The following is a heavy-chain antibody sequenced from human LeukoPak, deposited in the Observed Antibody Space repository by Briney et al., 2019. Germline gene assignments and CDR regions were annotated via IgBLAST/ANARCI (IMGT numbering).Heavy chain of an antibody. CDR1: GFTFSSYG. D-gene: IGHD3-3*01. CDR2: ISYDGSNK. J-gene: IGHJ6*02. CDR3: AKDRITIFVGMDV. V-gene: IGHV3-30*18. Sequence: GGSLRLSCAASGFTFSSYGMHWVRQAPGKGLEWVAVISYDGSNKYYADSVKGRFTISRDNSKNTLYLQMNSLRAEDTAVYYCAKDRITIFVGMDVWGQGTTVTVSS.